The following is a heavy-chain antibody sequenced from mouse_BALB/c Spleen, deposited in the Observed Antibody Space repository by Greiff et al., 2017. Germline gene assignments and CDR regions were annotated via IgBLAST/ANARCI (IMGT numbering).Heavy chain of an antibody. CDR1: GFTFSSFG. CDR3: ARWYDGYYGGFAY. J-gene: IGHJ3*01. D-gene: IGHD2-3*01. Sequence: EVQLVESGGGLVQPGGSRKLSCAASGFTFSSFGMHWVRQAPEKGLEWVAYISSGSSTIYYADTVKGRFTISRDNPKNTLFLQMTSLRSEDTAMYYCARWYDGYYGGFAYWGQGTLVTVSA. CDR2: ISSGSSTI. V-gene: IGHV5-17*02.